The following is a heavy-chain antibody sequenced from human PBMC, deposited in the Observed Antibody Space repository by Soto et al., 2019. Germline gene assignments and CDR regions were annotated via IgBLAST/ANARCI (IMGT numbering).Heavy chain of an antibody. CDR1: GFTFSIYG. Sequence: GGSLRLSCAASGFTFSIYGMHWVRQAPGKGLEWVAVIWYDGSNKYYADSVKGRFTISRDNSKNTLYLQMNSLRAEDTAVYYCARPEAEYDFGSGYFSPPALWGQGTLVTVSS. V-gene: IGHV3-33*01. D-gene: IGHD3-3*01. CDR3: ARPEAEYDFGSGYFSPPAL. J-gene: IGHJ4*02. CDR2: IWYDGSNK.